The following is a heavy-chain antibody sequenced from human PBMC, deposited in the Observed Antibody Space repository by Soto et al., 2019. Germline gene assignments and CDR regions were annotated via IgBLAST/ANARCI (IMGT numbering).Heavy chain of an antibody. CDR3: ASPAGAFYDYRKYSSAFDI. V-gene: IGHV4-39*01. CDR2: IYYSGST. CDR1: GGSISSSSYY. J-gene: IGHJ3*02. Sequence: QLQLQESGPGLVKPSETLSLTCTVSGGSISSSSYYWGWIRQPPGKGLEWIGSIYYSGSTYYNPSLKSRVTISVDTSKNQFSLKVNTVTAEHTAVYYCASPAGAFYDYRKYSSAFDIWVQGTMVTVSS. D-gene: IGHD4-4*01.